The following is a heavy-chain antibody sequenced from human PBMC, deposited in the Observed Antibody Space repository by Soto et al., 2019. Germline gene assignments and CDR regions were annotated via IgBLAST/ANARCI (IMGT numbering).Heavy chain of an antibody. V-gene: IGHV4-59*08. J-gene: IGHJ4*02. CDR2: IYYSGST. Sequence: ASETLSLTCTVSGGTISSYYWSWIRQPPGKGLEWIGYIYYSGSTNYNPSLKSRVTISVDTSKNQFSLKLSSVTAADTAVYYCARLGLLNYYDSSGYLDYWGQGTLVTVSS. CDR3: ARLGLLNYYDSSGYLDY. CDR1: GGTISSYY. D-gene: IGHD3-22*01.